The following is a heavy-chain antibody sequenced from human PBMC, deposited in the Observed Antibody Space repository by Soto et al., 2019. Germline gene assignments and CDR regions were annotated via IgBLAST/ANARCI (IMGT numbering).Heavy chain of an antibody. J-gene: IGHJ4*02. CDR3: AKGHYRGYSYAHDY. CDR2: ISYDESKK. CDR1: GLTFSPYG. Sequence: GGSLRLSCAASGLTFSPYGMHWVRQAPGKGLEWVALISYDESKKFYADSVKGRFTISRDNSKNTVYLQMNSLRAEDTAVYYCAKGHYRGYSYAHDYWGQGTLVTVSS. V-gene: IGHV3-30*18. D-gene: IGHD5-18*01.